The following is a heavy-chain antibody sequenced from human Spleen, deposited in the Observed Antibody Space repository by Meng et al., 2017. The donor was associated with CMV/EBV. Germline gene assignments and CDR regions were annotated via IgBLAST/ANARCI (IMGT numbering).Heavy chain of an antibody. V-gene: IGHV3-30*04. Sequence: GGSLRLSCAASGFTFSSYAMSWVRQAPGKGLEWVAVISYDGSNKYYADSVKGRFTISRDNSKNTLYLQMNSLRAEDTAVYYCARATQSSDFWSGYYTGYYYGMDVWGQGTTVTVSS. CDR3: ARATQSSDFWSGYYTGYYYGMDV. J-gene: IGHJ6*02. D-gene: IGHD3-3*01. CDR2: ISYDGSNK. CDR1: GFTFSSYA.